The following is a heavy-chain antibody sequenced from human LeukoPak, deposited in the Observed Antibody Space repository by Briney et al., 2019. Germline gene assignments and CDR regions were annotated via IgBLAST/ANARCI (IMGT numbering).Heavy chain of an antibody. Sequence: ASVKVSCKTSGYTFTSYGISWVRQAPGQGLEWMGWISAYNGNTNYAQKLQGRVTMTTDTSTSTAYMELRSLRSDDTAVYYCARDRDIAVAGEFDYWGQGTLVTVSS. V-gene: IGHV1-18*01. J-gene: IGHJ4*02. CDR1: GYTFTSYG. CDR2: ISAYNGNT. D-gene: IGHD6-19*01. CDR3: ARDRDIAVAGEFDY.